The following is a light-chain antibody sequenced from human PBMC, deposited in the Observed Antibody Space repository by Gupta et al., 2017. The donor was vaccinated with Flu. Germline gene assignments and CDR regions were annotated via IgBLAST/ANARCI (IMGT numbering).Light chain of an antibody. CDR1: SSDLGVYNY. V-gene: IGLV2-8*01. CDR2: EVN. Sequence: GQSVTISCTGTSSDLGVYNYVSWYQQHPGKAPKLIIYEVNKRPSGVPDRFSGSKSGNTASLTVSGLLAEDEADYYCCSYGGSKFFGGGTKLTVL. CDR3: CSYGGSKF. J-gene: IGLJ2*01.